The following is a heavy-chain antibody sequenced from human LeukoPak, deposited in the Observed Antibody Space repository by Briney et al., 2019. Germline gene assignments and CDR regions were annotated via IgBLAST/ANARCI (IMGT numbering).Heavy chain of an antibody. CDR2: IGPRNSAA. V-gene: IGHV1-2*02. CDR3: AREGSDQLSKDFDY. J-gene: IGHJ4*02. D-gene: IGHD2-2*01. CDR1: GFTFTGHY. Sequence: ASMKVSCKSSGFTFTGHYIHWVRQAPGQGLEWMGYIGPRNSAASYAEKFQGRVTMTRDTSLSTAYMELSRRTSDDTAVYYCAREGSDQLSKDFDYWGQGTLVTVSS.